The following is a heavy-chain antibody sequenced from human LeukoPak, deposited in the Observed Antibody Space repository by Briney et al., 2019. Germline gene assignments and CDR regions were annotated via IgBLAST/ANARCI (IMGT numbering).Heavy chain of an antibody. Sequence: SETLSLTCTASGVSISSYYRSWIRQPPGKGLEWIGYIYYSGSTNYNPSLKSRVTISVDTSKNQFSLKLSSVTAADTAVYYCARSPPHYYYYMDVWGKGTTVTVSS. CDR3: ARSPPHYYYYMDV. V-gene: IGHV4-59*01. CDR2: IYYSGST. CDR1: GVSISSYY. J-gene: IGHJ6*03.